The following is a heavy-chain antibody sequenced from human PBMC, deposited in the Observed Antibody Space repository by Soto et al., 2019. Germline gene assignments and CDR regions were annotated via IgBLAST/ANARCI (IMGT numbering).Heavy chain of an antibody. D-gene: IGHD3-22*01. J-gene: IGHJ4*02. CDR2: ISSSSSYI. CDR1: GFTFSSYS. Sequence: PGGSLRLSCAASGFTFSSYSMNWVRQAPGKGLEWVSSISSSSSYIYYADSVKGRFTISRDNAKNSLYLQMNSLRAEDTAVYYCARDPHYYDSSGYYHDYWGQGTPVPVYS. CDR3: ARDPHYYDSSGYYHDY. V-gene: IGHV3-21*01.